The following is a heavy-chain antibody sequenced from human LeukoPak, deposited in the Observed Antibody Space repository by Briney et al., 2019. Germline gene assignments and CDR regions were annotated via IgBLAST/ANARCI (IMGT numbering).Heavy chain of an antibody. CDR1: GFTLSSYS. CDR2: ISSSSSYI. Sequence: GGSLRLSCAASGFTLSSYSMNWVSQAPGKGLEWVSSISSSSSYIYYADSVKGRFTISRDNAKNSLYLQMNSLRAEDTAVYYCARAHSDIVVVPAGYWGQGTLVTVSS. J-gene: IGHJ4*02. D-gene: IGHD2-2*01. CDR3: ARAHSDIVVVPAGY. V-gene: IGHV3-21*01.